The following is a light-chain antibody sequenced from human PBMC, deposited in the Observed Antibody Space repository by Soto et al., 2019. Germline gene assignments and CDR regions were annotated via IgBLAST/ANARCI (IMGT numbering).Light chain of an antibody. Sequence: QLVLTQSSSASASLGSSVKLTCTLSSGHSSYIIAWHQQQPGKAPRYLMKLEGSGSYNKGSGVPDRFSGSSSGADRYLTISNLQSEDEADYYCETWDSREVVFGGGTQLIVL. J-gene: IGLJ2*01. CDR1: SGHSSYI. CDR2: LEGSGSY. V-gene: IGLV4-60*03. CDR3: ETWDSREVV.